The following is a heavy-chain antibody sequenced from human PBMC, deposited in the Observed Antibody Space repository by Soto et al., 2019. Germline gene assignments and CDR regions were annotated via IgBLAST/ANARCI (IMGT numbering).Heavy chain of an antibody. D-gene: IGHD3-10*01. J-gene: IGHJ6*02. CDR2: ISYDGILK. CDR3: AKDFKVSGGHYGSLNYYYGMDV. Sequence: LRLSCAVSGFTFSAFGMHWVRQAPGKGLEWVAIISYDGILKYYADSVKGRFTISRDTSKGALYLQMNSLTPEDTAVYYCAKDFKVSGGHYGSLNYYYGMDVWGQGTTVTVSS. V-gene: IGHV3-30*18. CDR1: GFTFSAFG.